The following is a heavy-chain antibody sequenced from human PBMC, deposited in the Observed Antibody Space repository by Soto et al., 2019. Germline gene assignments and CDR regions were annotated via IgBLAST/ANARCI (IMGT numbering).Heavy chain of an antibody. D-gene: IGHD6-13*01. Sequence: PSETLSLTCAVYGGSFSGYYWSWIRQPPGKGLEWIGEINHSGSTNYNPSLKSRVTISVDTSKNQFSLKLSSVTAVDTAVYYCARGHGSSWYLYYYGMDVWGQGXTVTVYS. CDR3: ARGHGSSWYLYYYGMDV. CDR2: INHSGST. V-gene: IGHV4-34*01. J-gene: IGHJ6*02. CDR1: GGSFSGYY.